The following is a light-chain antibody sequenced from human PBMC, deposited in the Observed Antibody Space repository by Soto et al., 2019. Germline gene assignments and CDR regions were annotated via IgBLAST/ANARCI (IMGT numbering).Light chain of an antibody. J-gene: IGKJ1*01. CDR2: GAS. CDR1: HIVSINY. CDR3: QQYGNSPQT. V-gene: IGKV3-20*01. Sequence: ETVLTQSPGSLSLSPAERATLSCRASHIVSINYLAWYQQKPGQAPRLLIYGASDRATGIPDRFTGSGSGTDFTLTISRLEPEDFAVYYCQQYGNSPQTFGQGTKVEIK.